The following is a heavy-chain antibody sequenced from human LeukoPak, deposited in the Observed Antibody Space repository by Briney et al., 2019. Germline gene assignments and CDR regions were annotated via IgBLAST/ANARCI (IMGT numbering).Heavy chain of an antibody. J-gene: IGHJ4*02. CDR1: GGSISSSSYY. CDR3: ARHSSGWTFDY. V-gene: IGHV4-39*01. Sequence: SETLSLTCTVSGGSISSSSYYWGWIRQPPGKGLEWIGSIYYSGSTYYNPSLKSRVTISVDTSKNQFSLKLSSVTAADTAVYYCARHSSGWTFDYWGEGTLVTVSS. D-gene: IGHD6-19*01. CDR2: IYYSGST.